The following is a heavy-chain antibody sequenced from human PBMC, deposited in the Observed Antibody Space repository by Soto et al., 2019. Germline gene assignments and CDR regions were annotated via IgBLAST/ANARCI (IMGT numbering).Heavy chain of an antibody. D-gene: IGHD6-13*01. CDR3: ARSMYSGSWYWFDP. J-gene: IGHJ5*02. CDR1: GYXFTSYW. V-gene: IGHV5-51*01. CDR2: IYPGDPDT. Sequence: LGESLKISCKGSGYXFTSYWIAWVRQMPGKGLEWMGIIYPGDPDTRYSPSFQGQVTISADKSISTAYLQWSRLKASDTAMYYCARSMYSGSWYWFDPWGQGTLVTVS.